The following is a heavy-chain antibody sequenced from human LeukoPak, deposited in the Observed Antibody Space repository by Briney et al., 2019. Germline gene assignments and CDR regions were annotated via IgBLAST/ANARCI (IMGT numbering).Heavy chain of an antibody. V-gene: IGHV1-2*02. D-gene: IGHD2-21*02. CDR1: GYTFTSYG. CDR3: ARVTRSPNVEDPQGFDY. J-gene: IGHJ4*02. Sequence: ASVKVSCKASGYTFTSYGISWVRQAPGQGLEWMGWINPNSGGTNYAQKFQGRVTMTRDTSISTAYMELSRLRSDDTAVYYCARVTRSPNVEDPQGFDYWGQGTLVTVSS. CDR2: INPNSGGT.